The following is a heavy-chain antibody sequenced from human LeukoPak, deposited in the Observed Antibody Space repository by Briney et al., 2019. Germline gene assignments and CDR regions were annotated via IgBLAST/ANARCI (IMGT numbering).Heavy chain of an antibody. J-gene: IGHJ6*01. Sequence: GGSLRLSCAASGFTFSGFAMSWVRRTPGKGLEWVSGISGSGDNTLYAASVKGRFTISRDNSKNTLYLEMSSLRAEDTAIYYCAKMKGHPLQKYYMDVWGQGTTVTVSS. V-gene: IGHV3-23*01. CDR2: ISGSGDNT. D-gene: IGHD2/OR15-2a*01. CDR1: GFTFSGFA. CDR3: AKMKGHPLQKYYMDV.